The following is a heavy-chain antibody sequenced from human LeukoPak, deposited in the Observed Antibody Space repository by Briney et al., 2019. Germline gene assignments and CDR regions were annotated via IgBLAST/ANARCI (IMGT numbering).Heavy chain of an antibody. J-gene: IGHJ4*02. Sequence: SVKVSCKASGGTFSSYAISWVRQAPGQGLEWMGGIIPIFGTANYAQKFQGRVTITADKSKSTAYMKLSSLRSEDTAVYYCARDHGYSSSWGALPFDYWGQGTLVTVSS. CDR2: IIPIFGTA. CDR3: ARDHGYSSSWGALPFDY. D-gene: IGHD6-13*01. CDR1: GGTFSSYA. V-gene: IGHV1-69*06.